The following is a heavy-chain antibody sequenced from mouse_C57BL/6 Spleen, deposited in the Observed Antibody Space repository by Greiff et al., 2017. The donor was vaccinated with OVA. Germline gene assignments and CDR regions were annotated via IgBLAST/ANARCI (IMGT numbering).Heavy chain of an antibody. J-gene: IGHJ2*01. CDR3: ARDPPANWGGDYFDY. V-gene: IGHV1-64*01. CDR1: GYTFTSYW. CDR2: IHPNSGST. D-gene: IGHD4-1*01. Sequence: QVQLQQPGAELVKPGASVKLSCKASGYTFTSYWMHWVKQRPGQGLEWIGMIHPNSGSTNYNEKFKSKATLTVDKSSSTAYMQLSSLTSEDSAVYYCARDPPANWGGDYFDYWGQGTTLTVSS.